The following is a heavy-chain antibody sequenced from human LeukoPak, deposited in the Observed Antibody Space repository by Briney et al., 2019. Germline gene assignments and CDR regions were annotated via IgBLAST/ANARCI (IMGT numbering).Heavy chain of an antibody. V-gene: IGHV4-59*01. CDR2: IYYSGST. Sequence: PSETLSLTCTVSGGSISSYYWSWIRQPPGEGLEWIGYIYYSGSTNYNPSLKSRVTISVDTSKNQFSLTLSSVTAADTAVYYCARRTGYESYGYYAGYFDYWGQGTLVTVSS. D-gene: IGHD3-22*01. CDR3: ARRTGYESYGYYAGYFDY. J-gene: IGHJ4*02. CDR1: GGSISSYY.